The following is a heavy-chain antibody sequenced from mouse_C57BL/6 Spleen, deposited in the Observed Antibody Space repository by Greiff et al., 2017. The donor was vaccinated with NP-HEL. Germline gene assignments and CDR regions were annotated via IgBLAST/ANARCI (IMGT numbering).Heavy chain of an antibody. CDR1: GYTFTSYW. CDR3: ARGGYDSNYVAWFAY. CDR2: IHPNSGST. Sequence: QVQLQQPGAELVKPGASVKLSCKASGYTFTSYWMHWVKQRPGQGLEWIGMIHPNSGSTNYNEKFKSKATLTVDKSSSTAYMQLSSLTSEDSAVYYCARGGYDSNYVAWFAYWGQGTLVTVSA. V-gene: IGHV1-64*01. J-gene: IGHJ3*01. D-gene: IGHD2-5*01.